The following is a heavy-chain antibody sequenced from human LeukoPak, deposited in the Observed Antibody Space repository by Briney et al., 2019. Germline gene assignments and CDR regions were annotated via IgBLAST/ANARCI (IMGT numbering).Heavy chain of an antibody. Sequence: ASVKVSCKASGGTFSSYAISWVRQAPGQGLDWMGGIIPIFGTANYAQKFQGRVTITADESTSTAYMELSSLRSEDTAVYYCARQHGDLDFDYWGQGTLVTVSS. J-gene: IGHJ4*02. CDR3: ARQHGDLDFDY. D-gene: IGHD4-17*01. V-gene: IGHV1-69*13. CDR2: IIPIFGTA. CDR1: GGTFSSYA.